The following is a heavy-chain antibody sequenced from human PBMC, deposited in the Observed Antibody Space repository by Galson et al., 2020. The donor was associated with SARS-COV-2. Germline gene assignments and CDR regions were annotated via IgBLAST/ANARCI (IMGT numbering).Heavy chain of an antibody. Sequence: GGSLRLSCAASGFTFSSYGMHWVRQAPGKGLEWVAVIWYDGSNKYYADSVKGRFTISRDNSKNTLYLQMNSLRAEDTAVYCCARDVSVADDLTNDYWGQGTLVTVSS. CDR3: ARDVSVADDLTNDY. V-gene: IGHV3-33*01. CDR1: GFTFSSYG. CDR2: IWYDGSNK. D-gene: IGHD6-19*01. J-gene: IGHJ4*02.